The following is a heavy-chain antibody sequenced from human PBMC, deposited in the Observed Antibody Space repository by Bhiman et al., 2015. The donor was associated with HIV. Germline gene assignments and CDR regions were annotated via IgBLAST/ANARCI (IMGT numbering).Heavy chain of an antibody. Sequence: QVQLVESGGGVVQPGRSLRLSCAASGFAFSNFGMHWVRQAPGKGLEWVAVTSYDGSNKYYADSVKGRFTISRDNSKNTLYLQMNSLRAEDTAVYYRAKSGLFVLVVYAPDVFDIWGQGTMVTVSS. CDR1: GFAFSNFG. CDR2: TSYDGSNK. CDR3: AKSGLFVLVVYAPDVFDI. D-gene: IGHD2-8*02. J-gene: IGHJ3*02. V-gene: IGHV3-30*18.